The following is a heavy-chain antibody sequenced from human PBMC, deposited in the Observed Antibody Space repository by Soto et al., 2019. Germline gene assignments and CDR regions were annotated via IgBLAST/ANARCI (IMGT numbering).Heavy chain of an antibody. CDR2: INHSGST. CDR1: GGSFSGYY. Sequence: QVQLQQWGAGLLKPSETLSLTCAVYGGSFSGYYWSWIRQPPGKGLEWIGEINHSGSTNYNPSLKRRVTISVDTSKNQFSLKLSSVTAADTAVYYCARAGPRLPPFDYWGQGTLVTVSS. D-gene: IGHD3-16*01. CDR3: ARAGPRLPPFDY. V-gene: IGHV4-34*01. J-gene: IGHJ4*02.